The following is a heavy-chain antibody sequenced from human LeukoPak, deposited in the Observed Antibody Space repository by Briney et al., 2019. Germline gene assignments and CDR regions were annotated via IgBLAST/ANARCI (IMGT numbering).Heavy chain of an antibody. Sequence: GASVKVSCKASGYTFIDYYMHWVQQAPGKGLEWMGHVDPEDGETKYAEKFQGRVAITADTATDTAYMELSSLRSEDTAVHYCATGARTILHDTVGTDYWGQGTLVTVSS. V-gene: IGHV1-69-2*01. J-gene: IGHJ4*02. D-gene: IGHD2-8*02. CDR3: ATGARTILHDTVGTDY. CDR1: GYTFIDYY. CDR2: VDPEDGET.